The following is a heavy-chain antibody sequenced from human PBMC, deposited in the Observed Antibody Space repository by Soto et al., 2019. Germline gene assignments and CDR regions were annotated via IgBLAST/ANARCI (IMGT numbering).Heavy chain of an antibody. CDR2: VIPIIGEG. CDR1: GGTFSSQT. V-gene: IGHV1-69*02. CDR3: ASPAVNDLDADSSAFDI. Sequence: QVQLVQSGAEVKEPGSSVKVSCKVSGGTFSSQTINWVRQVPGQGLEWMGSVIPIIGEGKYAQSFLGRVTITADRSTSTAYMALRSLRSEDTAVYYCASPAVNDLDADSSAFDIWGQGTMVTVSS. J-gene: IGHJ3*02. D-gene: IGHD1-1*01.